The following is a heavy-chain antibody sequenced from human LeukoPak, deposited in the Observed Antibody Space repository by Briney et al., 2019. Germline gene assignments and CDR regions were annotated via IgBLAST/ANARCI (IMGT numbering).Heavy chain of an antibody. CDR3: ARFETRPHCSSMSCHAFYI. CDR2: ISSSSSTI. Sequence: PGGSLRLSCAASGFTFSSYGMNWVRQAPGKGLEWVSYISSSSSTIYYPDSVKGRFTTSRHNAKNSLYLQMINLTAEDTAVYYCARFETRPHCSSMSCHAFYIWGQGTMVTVSS. V-gene: IGHV3-48*01. J-gene: IGHJ3*02. D-gene: IGHD2-2*01. CDR1: GFTFSSYG.